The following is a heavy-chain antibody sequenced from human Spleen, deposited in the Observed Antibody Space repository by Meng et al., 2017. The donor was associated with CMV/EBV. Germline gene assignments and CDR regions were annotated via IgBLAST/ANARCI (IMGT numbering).Heavy chain of an antibody. Sequence: GESLKISCKGSGYSFTSYWIGWVRQMPGKGLEWMGIINPGDLDTRYSPSFQGQVTIAADKSTGTAYLQWSSLKASDTAMYYCARKGWLRGAAFDVWGQGTMVTVSS. V-gene: IGHV5-51*01. CDR3: ARKGWLRGAAFDV. D-gene: IGHD6-19*01. J-gene: IGHJ3*01. CDR1: GYSFTSYW. CDR2: INPGDLDT.